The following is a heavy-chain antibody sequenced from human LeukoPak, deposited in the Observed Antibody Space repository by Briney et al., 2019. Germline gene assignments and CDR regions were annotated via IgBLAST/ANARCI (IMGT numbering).Heavy chain of an antibody. CDR1: GGSISSYY. V-gene: IGHV4-59*08. J-gene: IGHJ4*02. D-gene: IGHD5-12*01. CDR3: ARQGGYASPFDY. CDR2: IYNSGST. Sequence: SETLSLTCTVSGGSISSYYWRWIRQPPGKGLEWIGNIYNSGSTNYNPSLKSRVTISVDSSKKQFSLKLISVTAADTAVYYCARQGGYASPFDYWGQGTLVTVSS.